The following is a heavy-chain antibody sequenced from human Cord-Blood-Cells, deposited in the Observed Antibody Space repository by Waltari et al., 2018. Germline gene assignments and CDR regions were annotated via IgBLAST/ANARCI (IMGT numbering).Heavy chain of an antibody. CDR2: IYSGGST. D-gene: IGHD1-26*01. CDR3: ARGGGLGELHPWYFDL. V-gene: IGHV3-53*02. J-gene: IGHJ2*01. Sequence: EVQLVETGGGLIQPGGSLRLSCAASGFTVSSNYMSWVSQAPGKGVEWVSVIYSGGSTYYADSVKGRFTISRDNSKNTLYLQMNSLRAEDTAVYYCARGGGLGELHPWYFDLWGRGTLVTVSS. CDR1: GFTVSSNY.